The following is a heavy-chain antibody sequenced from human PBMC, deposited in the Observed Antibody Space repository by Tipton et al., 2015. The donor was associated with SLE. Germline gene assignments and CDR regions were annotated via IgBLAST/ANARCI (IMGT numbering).Heavy chain of an antibody. Sequence: SLRLSCTSSGFTFSDYAMTWVRQAPGKGLEGVGFIGSKADGGTTEYAASVQGRFTISRDDSKNSLYLQMNGLKTEDTAVYSCARGRSGGDGYHYMDYWGQGTLVTVSS. CDR2: IGSKADGGTT. CDR3: ARGRSGGDGYHYMDY. J-gene: IGHJ4*02. CDR1: GFTFSDYA. D-gene: IGHD5-24*01. V-gene: IGHV3-49*04.